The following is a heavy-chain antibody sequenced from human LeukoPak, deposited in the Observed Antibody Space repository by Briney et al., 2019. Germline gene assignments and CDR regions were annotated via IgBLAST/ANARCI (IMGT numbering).Heavy chain of an antibody. D-gene: IGHD6-19*01. CDR3: AKPCRSGLSPFDAFDI. CDR2: IYSGGST. V-gene: IGHV3-53*01. Sequence: PGGSLRLSCAAPGFTVSSNYMSWVRQAPGKGLEWVSVIYSGGSTYYADSVKGRFTISRDNSKNTLYLQMNSLRAEDTAVYYCAKPCRSGLSPFDAFDIWGQGTMVTVSS. J-gene: IGHJ3*02. CDR1: GFTVSSNY.